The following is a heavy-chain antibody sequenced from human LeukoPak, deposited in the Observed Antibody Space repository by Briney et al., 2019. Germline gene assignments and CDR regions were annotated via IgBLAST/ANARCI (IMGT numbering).Heavy chain of an antibody. CDR3: ARGSYDYVWGSYRQIRNFDY. V-gene: IGHV1-18*01. Sequence: ASVKVSCKASGYTFSSYGISWVRQAPGQGLEWMGWISAYSGNTNYAQKLQGRVTMTTDTSTSTAYMELRSLRSDDTAVYYCARGSYDYVWGSYRQIRNFDYWGQGTLVTVSS. J-gene: IGHJ4*02. CDR1: GYTFSSYG. CDR2: ISAYSGNT. D-gene: IGHD3-16*02.